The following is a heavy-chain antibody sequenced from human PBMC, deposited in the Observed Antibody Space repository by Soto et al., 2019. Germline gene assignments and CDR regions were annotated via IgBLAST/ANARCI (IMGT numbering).Heavy chain of an antibody. V-gene: IGHV3-21*01. CDR2: ISSSSSYI. J-gene: IGHJ4*02. Sequence: EVQLVESGGGLVKPGGSLRLSCAASGFTFSSYSMNWVRQAPGKGLEWVSSISSSSSYIYYADSVKGRFTISRDNAKNSLYLQMNSLRAEDTAVYYCARDGHYDYMWGSYRYSFDYWGQGTLVTVSS. CDR3: ARDGHYDYMWGSYRYSFDY. CDR1: GFTFSSYS. D-gene: IGHD3-16*02.